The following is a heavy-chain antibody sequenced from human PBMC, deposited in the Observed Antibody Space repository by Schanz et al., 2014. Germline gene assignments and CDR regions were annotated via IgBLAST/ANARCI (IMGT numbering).Heavy chain of an antibody. J-gene: IGHJ4*02. CDR2: MIGSGSSV. Sequence: EVQLVESGGVVVQPGGSLRLSCAAPGFGFDDYAMSWVRQAPGKGLEWVSRMIGSGSSVFYADSVKGRFTISRDNSKDTLYLQMSGLTPEDTAVYYCAKVAPAATYLDSWGLGTLVTVSS. CDR3: AKVAPAATYLDS. V-gene: IGHV3-23*04. D-gene: IGHD2-2*01. CDR1: GFGFDDYA.